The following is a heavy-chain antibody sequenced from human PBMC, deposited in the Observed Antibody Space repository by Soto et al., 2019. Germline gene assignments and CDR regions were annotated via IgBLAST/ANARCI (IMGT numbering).Heavy chain of an antibody. V-gene: IGHV4-39*01. J-gene: IGHJ5*02. CDR2: VYYGGRS. CDR1: SAPVSSTTYT. D-gene: IGHD3-3*01. Sequence: SETLSLTCTVSSAPVSSTTYTWGWIHQPPGKGLEWVASVYYGGRSYYNPSLNSRVTISVDTSKNQFSLKMTSVTAADTAVYYCARWWSGSRQGFDPWGQGTLVTVSS. CDR3: ARWWSGSRQGFDP.